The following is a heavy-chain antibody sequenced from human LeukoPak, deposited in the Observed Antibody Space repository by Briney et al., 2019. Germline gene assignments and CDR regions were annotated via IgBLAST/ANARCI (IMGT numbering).Heavy chain of an antibody. V-gene: IGHV3-30-3*01. CDR2: ISYDGSNK. Sequence: PGGSLRLSCAASGFTFSNYAMHWVRQAPGKGLEWVAVISYDGSNKYYAESVRGRFTISRDNSKNRLYLQMNSLRAEDTAVYFCARDGIEKSLLGSWADSWGQGTLVTVSS. J-gene: IGHJ5*01. CDR1: GFTFSNYA. CDR3: ARDGIEKSLLGSWADS. D-gene: IGHD6-13*01.